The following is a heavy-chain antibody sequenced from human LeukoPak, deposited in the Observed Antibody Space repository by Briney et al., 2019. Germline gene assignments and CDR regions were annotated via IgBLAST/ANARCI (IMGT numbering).Heavy chain of an antibody. D-gene: IGHD5-18*01. CDR1: GYTFTGYY. J-gene: IGHJ5*02. CDR3: AREGVQLGPNWFDP. Sequence: ASVKVSCKASGYTFTGYYMHWVRQAPGQGLEWMGWINPNSGGTNYAQKFQGRATMTRDTSISTAYMELSRLRSDGTAVYYCAREGVQLGPNWFDPWGQGTLVTVSS. CDR2: INPNSGGT. V-gene: IGHV1-2*02.